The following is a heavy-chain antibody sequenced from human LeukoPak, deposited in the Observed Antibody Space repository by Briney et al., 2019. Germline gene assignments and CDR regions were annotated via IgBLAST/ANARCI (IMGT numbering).Heavy chain of an antibody. Sequence: GGSLRLSCAASGFTFSSYWMSWVRQAPGKGLEWVANIKQDGSEKYYVDSVRGRLTISRDNAENSLFLQMNRLRVEDTAVYYCTRDFGRSPYYFDFWGQRTLVTVSS. CDR2: IKQDGSEK. CDR1: GFTFSSYW. J-gene: IGHJ4*02. CDR3: TRDFGRSPYYFDF. V-gene: IGHV3-7*01. D-gene: IGHD3-3*01.